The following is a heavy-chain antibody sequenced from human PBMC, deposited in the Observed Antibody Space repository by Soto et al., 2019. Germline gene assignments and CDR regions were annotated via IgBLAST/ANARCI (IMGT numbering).Heavy chain of an antibody. CDR2: INAGNGNT. CDR1: GYTFTSYA. V-gene: IGHV1-3*01. CDR3: ARDLFYSGSVSYYLAY. D-gene: IGHD3-10*01. Sequence: ASVKVSCKASGYTFTSYAMHWVPQAPGQRLEWMGWINAGNGNTKYSQKFQGRVTITRDTSASTAYMELSSLRSEDTAVYYCARDLFYSGSVSYYLAYWGQGTLVTVSS. J-gene: IGHJ4*02.